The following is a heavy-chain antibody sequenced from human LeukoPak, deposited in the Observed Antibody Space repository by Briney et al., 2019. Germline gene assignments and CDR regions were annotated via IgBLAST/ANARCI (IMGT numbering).Heavy chain of an antibody. CDR2: IRSKVYGRTT. D-gene: IGHD1-26*01. CDR1: GFTFDYYT. Sequence: GGSLRLSCTASGFTFDYYTMSWFRQAPGMGLEWVGLIRSKVYGRTTEHAASVRGRFTISRDDSKSIVYLQMNSLKNEDTALYYCSREVGGSYWDYWGQGNQVTVSS. CDR3: SREVGGSYWDY. J-gene: IGHJ4*02. V-gene: IGHV3-49*03.